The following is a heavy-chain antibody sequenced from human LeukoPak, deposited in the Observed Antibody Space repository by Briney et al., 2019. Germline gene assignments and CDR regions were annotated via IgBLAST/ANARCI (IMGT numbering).Heavy chain of an antibody. CDR2: IYYSGST. CDR1: GGSISSYY. D-gene: IGHD6-19*01. J-gene: IGHJ4*02. Sequence: PSETLSLTCTVYGGSISSYYWSWIRQPPGKGLEWIGYIYYSGSTNYNPSLKSRVTISVDTSKNQFSLKLSSVTAADTAVYYCAREEGPGYSSGWYYFDYWGQGTLVTVSS. CDR3: AREEGPGYSSGWYYFDY. V-gene: IGHV4-59*01.